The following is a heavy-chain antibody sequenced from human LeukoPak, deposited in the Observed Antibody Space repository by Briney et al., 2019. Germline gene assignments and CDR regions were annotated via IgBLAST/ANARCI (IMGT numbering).Heavy chain of an antibody. Sequence: GGSLRLSCAASGFTFSSYAMTWVRQAPGKGLEWVSVISGSGGSTYYADSVKGRFTISRDNSKNTLYLQMNSLRVEDTAVYYCAPRGGEPVYWGQGTLVTVSS. J-gene: IGHJ4*02. CDR2: ISGSGGST. D-gene: IGHD3-16*01. CDR1: GFTFSSYA. V-gene: IGHV3-23*01. CDR3: APRGGEPVY.